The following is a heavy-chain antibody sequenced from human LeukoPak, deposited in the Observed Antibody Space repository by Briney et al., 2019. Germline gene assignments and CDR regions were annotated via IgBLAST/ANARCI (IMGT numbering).Heavy chain of an antibody. J-gene: IGHJ4*02. V-gene: IGHV4-61*08. D-gene: IGHD5-12*01. CDR2: MYYSGST. CDR3: ARERLTYGGYSTFDY. Sequence: SETLSLTCTVSGGSISSGGYYWSWIRQPPGKGLEWIGYMYYSGSTNYNPSLKSRVTISVDTSKNQFSLKLSSVTAADTAVYYCARERLTYGGYSTFDYWGQGTLVTVSS. CDR1: GGSISSGGYY.